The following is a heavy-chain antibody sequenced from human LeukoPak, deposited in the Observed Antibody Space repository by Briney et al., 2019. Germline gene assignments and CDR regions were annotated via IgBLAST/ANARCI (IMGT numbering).Heavy chain of an antibody. D-gene: IGHD6-13*01. Sequence: ASVKVSCKASGYTFTGYYMHWLRQTPGPGLEWMGWINPNSGDTNYAQKFQGRVTMTRVTSISTAYMELRRLRFDDTAVYYCARDPGAQILAGTLANDYWGQGTLVTVSS. J-gene: IGHJ4*02. CDR2: INPNSGDT. V-gene: IGHV1-2*02. CDR3: ARDPGAQILAGTLANDY. CDR1: GYTFTGYY.